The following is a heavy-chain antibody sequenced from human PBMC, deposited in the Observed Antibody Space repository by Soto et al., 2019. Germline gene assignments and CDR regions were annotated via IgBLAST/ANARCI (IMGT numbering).Heavy chain of an antibody. V-gene: IGHV3-30*03. J-gene: IGHJ1*01. CDR2: ISYDGSNK. D-gene: IGHD1-26*01. Sequence: QVQLVESGGGVVQPGRSLRLSCAASGFTFSTNAIHGSRQAPAKGLEWVAVISYDGSNKYYADSVKGRFTISRDNSKNTLYLQMNSLRAEDTAVYYCARGVGAFGQEYFQHWGQGTLVTVSS. CDR3: ARGVGAFGQEYFQH. CDR1: GFTFSTNA.